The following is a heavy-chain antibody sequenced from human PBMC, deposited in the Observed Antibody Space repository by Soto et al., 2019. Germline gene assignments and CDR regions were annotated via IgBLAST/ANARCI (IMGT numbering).Heavy chain of an antibody. CDR1: GFTFSGHG. J-gene: IGHJ6*02. D-gene: IGHD3-10*02. CDR3: ARGSSSGTMSYIIEHWGQGTLVTVSSDV. Sequence: PGGSLRLSCAASGFTFSGHGMHWVRQRQAPGKGLEWVAVMSNDGSDKNYVDSVKGRFTISRDNSENILYLQMNSLRVEDTAVYYCARGSSSGTMSYIIEHWGQGTLVTVSSDVWGQGTTVTVYS. CDR2: MSNDGSDK. V-gene: IGHV3-30*03.